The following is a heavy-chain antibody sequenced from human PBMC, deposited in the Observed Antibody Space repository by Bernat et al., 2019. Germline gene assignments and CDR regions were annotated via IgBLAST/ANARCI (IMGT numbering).Heavy chain of an antibody. V-gene: IGHV1-2*04. J-gene: IGHJ6*02. CDR3: ARTGDYYYGMDV. CDR1: GYTFTGYY. CDR2: INPNNGGT. D-gene: IGHD1-14*01. Sequence: QVQLVQSGAEVKKPGASVKVSCKASGYTFTGYYMHWVRQAPGQGLEWMGWINPNNGGTNYAQKFQGWVTMTRDTSISTAYMELSRLRSDDTAVYYCARTGDYYYGMDVWGQGTTVTVSS.